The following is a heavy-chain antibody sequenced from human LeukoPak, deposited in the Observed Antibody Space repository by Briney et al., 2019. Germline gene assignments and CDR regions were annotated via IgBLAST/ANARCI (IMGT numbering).Heavy chain of an antibody. V-gene: IGHV5-10-1*01. D-gene: IGHD6-19*01. CDR3: ARTYSSGWAFFDY. Sequence: PGESLKISCKASGYSFTRYWISRVRQMPGKGLEWMGRIDPSDSYTNYSPSFQGHVTISADKSISTAYLQWRSLKASDTAIYYCARTYSSGWAFFDYWGQGNMVTVSS. CDR2: IDPSDSYT. CDR1: GYSFTRYW. J-gene: IGHJ4*02.